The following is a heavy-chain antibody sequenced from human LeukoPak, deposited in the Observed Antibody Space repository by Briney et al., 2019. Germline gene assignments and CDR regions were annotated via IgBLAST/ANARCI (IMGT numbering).Heavy chain of an antibody. CDR2: INPNSGGT. V-gene: IGHV1-2*02. CDR1: GYTFTGYY. CDR3: AREVSDSSGWYSTYYFDY. J-gene: IGHJ4*02. D-gene: IGHD6-19*01. Sequence: ASVKVSCKASGYTFTGYYMHWVRQAPGQGLEWMGWINPNSGGTNYAQKFQGRVTMTRDTSTSTAYMELSRLRSDDTAVYYCAREVSDSSGWYSTYYFDYWGQGTPVTVSS.